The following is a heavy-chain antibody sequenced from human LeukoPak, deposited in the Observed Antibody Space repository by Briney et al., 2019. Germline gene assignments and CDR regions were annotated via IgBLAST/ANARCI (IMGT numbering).Heavy chain of an antibody. CDR3: AGDYSSGYYGASDY. CDR1: GFTFDDYG. Sequence: GGSLRLSCAASGFTFDDYGMSWVRQAPGKGLEWVSGINWNGGSTGYADSVKGRFTISRDNAKNSLYLQMNSLSAEDTALYYCAGDYSSGYYGASDYWGQGTLVTVSS. CDR2: INWNGGST. D-gene: IGHD6-19*01. V-gene: IGHV3-20*04. J-gene: IGHJ4*02.